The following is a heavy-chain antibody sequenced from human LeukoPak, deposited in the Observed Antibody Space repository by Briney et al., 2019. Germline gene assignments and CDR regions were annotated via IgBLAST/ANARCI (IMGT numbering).Heavy chain of an antibody. D-gene: IGHD6-13*01. J-gene: IGHJ4*02. V-gene: IGHV3-7*01. CDR1: GFTFSSYW. CDR3: ARDGDSSSWLIDY. CDR2: IKQDGSEK. Sequence: GGSLRLSCAASGFTFSSYWMTWVRQAPGKGLEWVANIKQDGSEKYYVDSVKGRFTISRDNAKNSLYLQMNSLRAEDTAVYYCARDGDSSSWLIDYWGQGTLVTVSS.